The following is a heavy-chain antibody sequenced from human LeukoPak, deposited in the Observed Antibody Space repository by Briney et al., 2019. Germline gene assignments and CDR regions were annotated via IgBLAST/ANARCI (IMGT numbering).Heavy chain of an antibody. J-gene: IGHJ5*02. D-gene: IGHD1-26*01. Sequence: PGGSLRLSCTASGFTFSGYWMHWVRQAPGKGLVWVSRINSDGSSTSYADSVKGRFTISRDNAKNTVYLQMNSLRAEDTAVYYCAKVGAMWDNWFDPWGQGTLVTVSS. CDR3: AKVGAMWDNWFDP. CDR1: GFTFSGYW. V-gene: IGHV3-74*01. CDR2: INSDGSST.